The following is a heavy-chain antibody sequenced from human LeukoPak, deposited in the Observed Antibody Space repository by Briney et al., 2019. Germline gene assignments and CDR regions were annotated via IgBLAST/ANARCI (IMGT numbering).Heavy chain of an antibody. CDR1: GFTFSSYR. D-gene: IGHD3-16*02. V-gene: IGHV3-7*05. Sequence: GGSLRLSCAASGFTFSSYRMTWVRQAPGKGLEWVANIKEDGSQKYYVDSVKGRFTISRDNAENSLFLQMNSLRAEDTAVYFCAKTVSGSHSYQGGDYWGQGTLVFVSS. J-gene: IGHJ4*02. CDR3: AKTVSGSHSYQGGDY. CDR2: IKEDGSQK.